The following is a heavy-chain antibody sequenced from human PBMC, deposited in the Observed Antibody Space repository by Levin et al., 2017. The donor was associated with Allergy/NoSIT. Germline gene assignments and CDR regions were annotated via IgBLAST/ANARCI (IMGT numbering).Heavy chain of an antibody. CDR3: ARRDSGGSNSCDY. CDR2: IFPRDSDT. CDR1: GYSFTSYW. V-gene: IGHV5-51*01. J-gene: IGHJ4*02. D-gene: IGHD2-2*01. Sequence: SGESLKISCQASGYSFTSYWFGWVRQRPGKGLEWMGLIFPRDSDTRVSPSFQGQIIMSVDKSISTAYLQWSSLKASDSAMYYCARRDSGGSNSCDYWGQGTLVTVSS.